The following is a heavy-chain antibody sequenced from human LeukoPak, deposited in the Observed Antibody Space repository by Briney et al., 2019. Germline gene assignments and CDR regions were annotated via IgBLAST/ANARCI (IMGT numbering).Heavy chain of an antibody. J-gene: IGHJ3*02. CDR1: GDSISWYF. D-gene: IGHD2-15*01. CDR3: ARAIPGISCIGASCLYSDGFDI. CDR2: IYNSGST. V-gene: IGHV4-4*07. Sequence: PSETLSLTCSVSGDSISWYFWKWIRQPPGKGLVWIGRIYNSGSTNYNPSLKSRVTMSVDTSKNQFSLKLSPVTAAEAGASYCARAIPGISCIGASCLYSDGFDIWGQGTMVTVAS.